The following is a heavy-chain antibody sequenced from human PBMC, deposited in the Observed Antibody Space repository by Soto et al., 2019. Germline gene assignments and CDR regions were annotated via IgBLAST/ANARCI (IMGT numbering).Heavy chain of an antibody. CDR1: GFTFSSYC. J-gene: IGHJ4*02. CDR3: ANGQYNVDIVEDY. V-gene: IGHV3-30*18. Sequence: QVQLVESGGGLVQPGGSLRLSCAASGFTFSSYCMHWVRQAPGKGLEWVAVISYDGSNKYYADSVKGRFTISRDNSKNTLNLQKNSLRAEDTAVYYCANGQYNVDIVEDYWGQGTLVTVSS. CDR2: ISYDGSNK. D-gene: IGHD5-12*01.